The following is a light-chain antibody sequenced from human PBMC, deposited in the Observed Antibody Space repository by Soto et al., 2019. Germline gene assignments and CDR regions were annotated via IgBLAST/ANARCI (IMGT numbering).Light chain of an antibody. CDR1: SSNIGSNT. Sequence: QSVLTQPPSASATPGQRVTISCSGSSSNIGSNTVNWYQHLPGTAPKLVIYSNKQRPSGVPERFSGSKSGTSASLAISGLQSEDESNYYCASWDDRPTAYVFATGPRVSV. CDR3: ASWDDRPTAYV. V-gene: IGLV1-44*01. CDR2: SNK. J-gene: IGLJ1*01.